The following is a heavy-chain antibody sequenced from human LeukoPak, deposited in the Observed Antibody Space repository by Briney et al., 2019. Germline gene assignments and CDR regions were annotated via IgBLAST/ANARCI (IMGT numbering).Heavy chain of an antibody. CDR3: VRDWAPASMQAAPFDC. D-gene: IGHD2/OR15-2a*01. V-gene: IGHV3-7*01. J-gene: IGHJ4*02. CDR2: IEEDGSLK. Sequence: GGSLRLSCAASGFTFSNAWMSWVRQAPGKGPEWVANIEEDGSLKNYVDSVEGRFTVSRDNAKNTLYLQMNSLRLEDTAVYYCVRDWAPASMQAAPFDCWGQGTLVTVSS. CDR1: GFTFSNAW.